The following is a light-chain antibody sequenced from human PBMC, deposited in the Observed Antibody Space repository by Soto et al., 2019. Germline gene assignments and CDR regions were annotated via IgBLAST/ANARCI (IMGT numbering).Light chain of an antibody. J-gene: IGKJ1*01. CDR3: QYYDSFRT. V-gene: IGKV3-20*01. CDR1: QSVGSSY. Sequence: VVMTQSPATLSVSPGERVVLSCRASQSVGSSYLAWYQQKPGQAPRVLIYGTSSRATGIPDRFSGSGSGTDFTLTISRLEPEDFAVYFCQYYDSFRTFGQGTKVDIK. CDR2: GTS.